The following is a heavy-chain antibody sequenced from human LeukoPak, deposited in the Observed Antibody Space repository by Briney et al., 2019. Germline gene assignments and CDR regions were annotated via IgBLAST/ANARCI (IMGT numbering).Heavy chain of an antibody. CDR2: ITGGGGTT. Sequence: GGSLRLSCEASGLTFSSYGMSWVRQAPGKGLQWVSAITGGGGTTYYADSVKGRFTISRDNSKNMLYLQMNSLRAEDTAVYYCARHGSGSRFFDPCDHWGQGTLVTVSS. D-gene: IGHD1-26*01. CDR1: GLTFSSYG. CDR3: ARHGSGSRFFDPCDH. V-gene: IGHV3-23*01. J-gene: IGHJ4*02.